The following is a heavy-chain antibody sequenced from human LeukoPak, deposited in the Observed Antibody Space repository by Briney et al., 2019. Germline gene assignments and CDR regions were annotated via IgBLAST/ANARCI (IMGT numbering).Heavy chain of an antibody. CDR1: GGSFSGYY. V-gene: IGHV4-39*01. Sequence: SETLSLTCAVYGGSFSGYYWGWIRQPPGKGLEWIGSIYYSGSTYYNPSLKSRVTISVDTSKNQFSLKLSSMTAADTAVYYCARQRQYWDIVVVVAATGSDWFDPWGQGTLVTVSS. J-gene: IGHJ5*02. D-gene: IGHD2-15*01. CDR3: ARQRQYWDIVVVVAATGSDWFDP. CDR2: IYYSGST.